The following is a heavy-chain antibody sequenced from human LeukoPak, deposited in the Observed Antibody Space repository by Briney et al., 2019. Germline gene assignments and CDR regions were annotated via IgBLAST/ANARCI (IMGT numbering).Heavy chain of an antibody. D-gene: IGHD3-10*01. CDR2: IDQEGGEQ. Sequence: GGSLRLSCAASGFTFSSYWMSWVRQAPGKGLEWVANIDQEGGEQNYVDSVKGRFSISRDNAKTSVYLQMNSLKVEDTAFYYCARSKAGGYWGQGTLVTVSS. CDR3: ARSKAGGY. J-gene: IGHJ4*02. CDR1: GFTFSSYW. V-gene: IGHV3-7*01.